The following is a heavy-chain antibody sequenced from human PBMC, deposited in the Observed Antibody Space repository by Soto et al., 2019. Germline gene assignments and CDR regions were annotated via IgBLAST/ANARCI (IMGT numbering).Heavy chain of an antibody. V-gene: IGHV3-23*01. J-gene: IGHJ4*02. CDR2: IGGGGDTT. CDR3: AKATYYDFWSGSGPFDY. CDR1: GFTFSGYA. D-gene: IGHD3-3*01. Sequence: EVQLLESGGGLVQPGGSLSPSCAASGFTFSGYAMGWAPRPPGKGLEWVSGIGGGGDTTKYADSVKGRFTMSRDNSKNTLYLQMNSLRAEDTAIYYCAKATYYDFWSGSGPFDYWGQGTLVTLSS.